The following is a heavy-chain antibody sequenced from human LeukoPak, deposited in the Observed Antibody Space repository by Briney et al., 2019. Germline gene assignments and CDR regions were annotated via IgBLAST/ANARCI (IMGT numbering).Heavy chain of an antibody. V-gene: IGHV3-7*03. CDR2: INSDGSER. CDR3: ARSSYSSSSSV. Sequence: GGSLRLSCAVSGFTFSGFWMSWSRQAPGKGLEWVASINSDGSERYYADVVKGRFTISRDNAKNSLYLQINSLRAEDTAVYYCARSSYSSSSSVWGQGTMVTVSS. J-gene: IGHJ3*01. CDR1: GFTFSGFW. D-gene: IGHD6-6*01.